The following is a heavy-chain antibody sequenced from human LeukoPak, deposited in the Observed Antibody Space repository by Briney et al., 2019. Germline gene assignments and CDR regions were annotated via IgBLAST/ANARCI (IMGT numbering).Heavy chain of an antibody. CDR1: GFTFSSYN. V-gene: IGHV3-48*01. CDR2: ISSSSITI. CDR3: ARGASRADY. Sequence: AGGSLRLSCAASGFTFSSYNMNWVRQAPGKGLEWISYISSSSITIYYADSVKGRFTISRDNAKNSLYLQMNSLRAEDTALYYCARGASRADYWGQGTLVTVSS. J-gene: IGHJ4*02.